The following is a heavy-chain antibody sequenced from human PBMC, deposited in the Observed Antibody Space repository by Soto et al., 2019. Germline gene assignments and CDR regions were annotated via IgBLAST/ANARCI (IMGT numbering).Heavy chain of an antibody. J-gene: IGHJ4*01. D-gene: IGHD4-4*01. CDR1: GGSIGMSW. CDR3: AGPYRVTYEY. CDR2: VYYNGDT. V-gene: IGHV4-59*01. Sequence: PSETLSLTCTVSGGSIGMSWWTWIRQSPGKGLEWIGYVYYNGDTNYNPSLKSRVTISVDTSKNQFSLRLNSVTAADTAVYYCAGPYRVTYEYWGHGTLVTVSS.